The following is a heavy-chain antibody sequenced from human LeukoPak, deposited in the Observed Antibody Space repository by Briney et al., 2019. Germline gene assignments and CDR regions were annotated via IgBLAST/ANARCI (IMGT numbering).Heavy chain of an antibody. Sequence: SVKVSCKASGYTFTTYAMNWVRQAPGQGLEWMGGININTGNPTYAQGFTGRFVFSLDTSVGTAYLQISSLKAEDTAVYYCARRDSSGWYTPDYWGQGTLVTVSS. V-gene: IGHV7-4-1*02. CDR1: GYTFTTYA. CDR2: ININTGNP. CDR3: ARRDSSGWYTPDY. J-gene: IGHJ4*02. D-gene: IGHD6-19*01.